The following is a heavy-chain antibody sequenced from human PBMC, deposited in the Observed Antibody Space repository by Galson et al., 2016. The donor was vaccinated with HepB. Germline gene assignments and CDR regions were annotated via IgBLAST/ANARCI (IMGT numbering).Heavy chain of an antibody. D-gene: IGHD1-14*01. CDR3: AKYNAGVTGRFDN. CDR1: GFTFRTYS. V-gene: IGHV3-21*04. J-gene: IGHJ4*02. Sequence: SLRLSCAGSGFTFRTYSMIWVRQAPGKGLEWVSSISSDSAYIFYADSVKGRFTVSRDNSKNTLDLHMSSLRVEDTAMYYCAKYNAGVTGRFDNWGQGTLVTVSS. CDR2: ISSDSAYI.